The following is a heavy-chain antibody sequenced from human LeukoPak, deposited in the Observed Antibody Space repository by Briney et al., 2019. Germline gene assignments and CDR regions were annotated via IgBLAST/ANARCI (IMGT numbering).Heavy chain of an antibody. V-gene: IGHV3-53*01. CDR2: IYSGGST. D-gene: IGHD3-22*01. Sequence: PGGSLRLSCAASGFTVSSNYMSWVRQAPGKGLEWVSVIYSGGSTYYADSVKGRFTISRDNSKNTLYLQMNSLRAEDTAVYYCARESMIVVVDYWGQGTLVTVSS. CDR1: GFTVSSNY. CDR3: ARESMIVVVDY. J-gene: IGHJ4*02.